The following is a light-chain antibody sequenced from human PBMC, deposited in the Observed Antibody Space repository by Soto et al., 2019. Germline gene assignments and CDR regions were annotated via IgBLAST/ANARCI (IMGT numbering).Light chain of an antibody. CDR3: QQYNDCPQT. CDR1: QSVSSD. V-gene: IGKV3-15*01. Sequence: EILMTQSPSTLSASPGERATLPCRASQSVSSDLAWYPQKPGQAPRLLIYGASTRATGIPARFTGSGSGTEFTLTISSLQSEDFAVYYCQQYNDCPQTFGQGTKVDIK. J-gene: IGKJ1*01. CDR2: GAS.